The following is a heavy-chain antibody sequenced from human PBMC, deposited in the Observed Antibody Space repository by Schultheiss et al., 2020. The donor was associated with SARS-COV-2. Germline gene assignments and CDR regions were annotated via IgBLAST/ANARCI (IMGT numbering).Heavy chain of an antibody. V-gene: IGHV3-23*01. CDR2: ISGGGGRT. D-gene: IGHD3-16*01. CDR1: GFTVSSNY. CDR3: AKDSLEIRARWFDP. J-gene: IGHJ5*02. Sequence: GGSLRLSCAASGFTVSSNYMSWVRQAPGKGLEWVSGISGGGGRTYADSVKGRFTISRDNSKNTLYLQMNSLRAEDTAVYYCAKDSLEIRARWFDPWGQGTLVTVSS.